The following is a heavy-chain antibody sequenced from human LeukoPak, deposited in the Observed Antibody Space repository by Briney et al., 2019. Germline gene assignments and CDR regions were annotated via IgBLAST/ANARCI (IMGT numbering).Heavy chain of an antibody. Sequence: GGSLRLSCAASGFTFSSYAMSWVRQAPGKGLEWVSAISGSGGSTYYADSVKGRFTISRDNSKNTLYLQMNSLRAEDTAVYYCAKSADLWSGYYRPDANYYYYGMDVWGQGTTVTVSS. CDR1: GFTFSSYA. CDR2: ISGSGGST. D-gene: IGHD3-3*01. J-gene: IGHJ6*02. CDR3: AKSADLWSGYYRPDANYYYYGMDV. V-gene: IGHV3-23*01.